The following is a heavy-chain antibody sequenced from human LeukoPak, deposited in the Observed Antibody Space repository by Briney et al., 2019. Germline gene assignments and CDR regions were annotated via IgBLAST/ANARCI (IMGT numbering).Heavy chain of an antibody. Sequence: PSETLSLTCTVSGGSISSSSYYWGWIRQPPGKGLGWIGSIYHSGSSYYNPSLKSRVTICVDTYKNHFSLKLSSATAADTAVYYCARHSSYYGNFDYWGQGTLVTVSS. D-gene: IGHD3-10*01. V-gene: IGHV4-39*01. J-gene: IGHJ4*02. CDR3: ARHSSYYGNFDY. CDR2: IYHSGSS. CDR1: GGSISSSSYY.